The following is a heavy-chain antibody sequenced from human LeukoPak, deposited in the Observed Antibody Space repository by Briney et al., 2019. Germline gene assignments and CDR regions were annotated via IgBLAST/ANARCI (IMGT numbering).Heavy chain of an antibody. D-gene: IGHD6-13*01. CDR2: FDPEDGET. V-gene: IGHV1-24*01. CDR3: ATLHRKLAGGYNWFDP. J-gene: IGHJ5*02. Sequence: ASVKASGKASGYTLTALSMHWVRQAPGNGLKGMGGFDPEDGETIYAQKFQGRVTMTEDTSTDTAYMELSSLRSEDTAVYYCATLHRKLAGGYNWFDPWGQGTLVTVSS. CDR1: GYTLTALS.